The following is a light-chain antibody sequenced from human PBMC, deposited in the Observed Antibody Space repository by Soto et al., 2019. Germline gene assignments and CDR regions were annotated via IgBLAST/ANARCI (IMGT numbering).Light chain of an antibody. J-gene: IGKJ1*01. CDR2: DAS. V-gene: IGKV3-11*01. CDR3: QQRSNWPWT. Sequence: EIVLTQSPATLSLSPGERATLSCRARQSVSSYLAWYQQKPGQAPRLLIYDASNRATGIPARFSGSGSGTVFTLTIISLEPEDFAVYYCQQRSNWPWTFGQGTKLEIK. CDR1: QSVSSY.